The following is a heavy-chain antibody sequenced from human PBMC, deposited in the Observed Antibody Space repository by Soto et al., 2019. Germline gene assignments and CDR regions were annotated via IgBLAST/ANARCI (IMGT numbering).Heavy chain of an antibody. J-gene: IGHJ6*02. CDR2: IIPIFGTA. CDR1: GGTFSSYA. D-gene: IGHD3-22*01. V-gene: IGHV1-69*13. CDR3: ARDPPTYYYDSSVRYGMDV. Sequence: EASVKVSCKASGGTFSSYAISWVRQAPGQGLEWMGGIIPIFGTANYAQKFQGRVTITADESTSTAYMELSSLRSEDTAVYYCARDPPTYYYDSSVRYGMDVWGQGTTVTVSS.